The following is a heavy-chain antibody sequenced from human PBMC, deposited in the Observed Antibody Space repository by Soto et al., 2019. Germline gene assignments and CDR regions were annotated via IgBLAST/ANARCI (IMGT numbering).Heavy chain of an antibody. CDR3: ARMRYSGYGYYGMDV. CDR2: MNPNSGNT. V-gene: IGHV1-8*01. D-gene: IGHD5-12*01. CDR1: GYTFTSYD. J-gene: IGHJ6*02. Sequence: ASVKVSCKASGYTFTSYDINWVRQATGQGLEWMGWMNPNSGNTGYAQKYQGRVTMTRNTSISTAYMELSSLRSEDTAVYYCARMRYSGYGYYGMDVWGQGTTVTVSS.